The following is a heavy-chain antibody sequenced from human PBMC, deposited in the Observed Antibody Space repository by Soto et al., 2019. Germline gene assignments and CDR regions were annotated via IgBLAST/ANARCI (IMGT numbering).Heavy chain of an antibody. Sequence: GASVEVSCKASGYRFTTYRILWVRQAPGQSLEWMGWINADKGDTKYSQNFQGRLAITRDTSASTVYMELSSLTSEDTSVYYCFRSHGAYWGQGTLVTVSS. V-gene: IGHV1-3*01. CDR1: GYRFTTYR. CDR3: FRSHGAY. J-gene: IGHJ4*02. CDR2: INADKGDT.